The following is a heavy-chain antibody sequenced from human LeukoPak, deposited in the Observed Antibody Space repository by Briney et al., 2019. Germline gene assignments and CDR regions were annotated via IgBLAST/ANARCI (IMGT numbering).Heavy chain of an antibody. V-gene: IGHV1-18*01. Sequence: GASVKVSCKASGYTSTSYGISWVRQAPGQGLEWMGWISAYNGNTNYAQKFQGRVTITADESTSTAYMELSSLRSEDTAVYYCARDRQQLVLDYWGQGTLVTVSS. J-gene: IGHJ4*02. CDR2: ISAYNGNT. CDR3: ARDRQQLVLDY. CDR1: GYTSTSYG. D-gene: IGHD6-13*01.